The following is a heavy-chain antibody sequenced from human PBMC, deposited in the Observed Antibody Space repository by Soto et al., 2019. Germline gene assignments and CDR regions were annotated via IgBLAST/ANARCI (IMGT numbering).Heavy chain of an antibody. CDR3: ARGCGGGTCDAGGDN. J-gene: IGHJ4*02. Sequence: QVQLVQSGAEVKKPGSSVRLSCKVSGGLFSSYAISWVRQAPGQGLQWMGGIIPIFDPPKYAQKFQGRVTITADKSTSTVYMELSSLKSEDTGLYYCARGCGGGTCDAGGDNWGQGTLVPVSS. D-gene: IGHD2-15*01. V-gene: IGHV1-69*06. CDR1: GGLFSSYA. CDR2: IIPIFDPP.